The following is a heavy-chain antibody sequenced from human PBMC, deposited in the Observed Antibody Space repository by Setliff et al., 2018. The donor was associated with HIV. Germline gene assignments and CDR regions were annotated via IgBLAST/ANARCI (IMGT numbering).Heavy chain of an antibody. D-gene: IGHD4-17*01. CDR2: IYWDDDK. Sequence: ASGPTLVNPTQPLTLTCIFSGFSLSTSGVGVGWIRQPPGKALEWLALIYWDDDKHCSPSLKSRLTITKDTSKDQVVLKMANMDPVDTATYYCAHRAYYGEFGFWGPGTQVTVSS. CDR3: AHRAYYGEFGF. J-gene: IGHJ4*02. V-gene: IGHV2-5*02. CDR1: GFSLSTSGVG.